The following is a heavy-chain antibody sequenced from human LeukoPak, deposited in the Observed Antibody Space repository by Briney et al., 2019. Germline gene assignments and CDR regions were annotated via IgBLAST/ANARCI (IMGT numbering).Heavy chain of an antibody. CDR3: ARFGVDYDMDV. D-gene: IGHD3-16*01. V-gene: IGHV4-59*11. Sequence: SETLSLTCTVSGGSISGHYWTWIRQPPGKGLEWIGQIHYTGKPDYNPSLKSRITISVDASKNQVSLQVSSVTAADSAIYYCARFGVDYDMDVWGHGTTVTVSS. CDR2: IHYTGKP. J-gene: IGHJ6*02. CDR1: GGSISGHY.